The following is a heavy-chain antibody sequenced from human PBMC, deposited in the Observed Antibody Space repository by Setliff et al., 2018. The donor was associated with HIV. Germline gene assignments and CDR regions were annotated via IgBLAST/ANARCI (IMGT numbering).Heavy chain of an antibody. D-gene: IGHD4-17*01. V-gene: IGHV4-38-2*01. J-gene: IGHJ4*02. CDR3: ARRIYGNNPYFDY. CDR1: GYSIRDNFF. CDR2: VYHTGST. Sequence: SETLSLTCSVSGYSIRDNFFWGWVRQPPGKGLEWIGSVYHTGSTYYNPSLKSRVTMSADTSKNQFSLKLSSVTAADTAIYYCARRIYGNNPYFDYWSQGTLVTVSS.